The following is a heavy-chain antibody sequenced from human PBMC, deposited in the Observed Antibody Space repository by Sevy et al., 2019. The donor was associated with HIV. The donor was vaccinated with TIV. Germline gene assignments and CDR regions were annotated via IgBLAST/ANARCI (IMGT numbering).Heavy chain of an antibody. CDR2: IYYSGTT. CDR3: ARDNAILTPRAFDI. J-gene: IGHJ3*02. CDR1: AGSISSYY. Sequence: SETLSLTCSVSAGSISSYYWSWIRQPPRKGLEWIGYIYYSGTTDYNPSLKSRVTISQDKSKKVFSLRLRSVTAADTAVYYCARDNAILTPRAFDIWGQRTMVTVSS. V-gene: IGHV4-59*13. D-gene: IGHD3-9*01.